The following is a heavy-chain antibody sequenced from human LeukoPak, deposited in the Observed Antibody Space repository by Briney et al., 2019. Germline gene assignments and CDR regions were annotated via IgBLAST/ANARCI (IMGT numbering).Heavy chain of an antibody. CDR3: AKAVYFGPVTYYFDY. V-gene: IGHV3-23*01. Sequence: GGSLRLSCAASGFTFTKSLMTWVRQTPGTGLEFVSAISDSGGATSYVDSVKGRFTISRDNSKNTLYLQMNGLRAEDTAVYYCAKAVYFGPVTYYFDYWGQGALVTVSS. CDR1: GFTFTKSL. D-gene: IGHD4-17*01. J-gene: IGHJ4*02. CDR2: ISDSGGAT.